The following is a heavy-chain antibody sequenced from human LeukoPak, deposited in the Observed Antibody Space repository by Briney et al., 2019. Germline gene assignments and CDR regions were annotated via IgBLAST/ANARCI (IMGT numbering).Heavy chain of an antibody. Sequence: SVKVSCKASGGTFSSYAISWVRQAPGQGLEWMGGIIPIFGTANYAQKFQGRVTITTDESTSTAYMELSSLRSEDTAVYYCAGRTLGSGYDPDVFDYWGQGTLVTVSS. J-gene: IGHJ4*02. V-gene: IGHV1-69*05. CDR2: IIPIFGTA. D-gene: IGHD5-12*01. CDR3: AGRTLGSGYDPDVFDY. CDR1: GGTFSSYA.